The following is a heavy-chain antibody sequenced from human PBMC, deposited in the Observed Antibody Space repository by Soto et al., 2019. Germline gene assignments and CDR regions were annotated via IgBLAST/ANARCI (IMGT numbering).Heavy chain of an antibody. D-gene: IGHD1-1*01. CDR1: GFAFTSYV. V-gene: IGHV3-33*08. Sequence: GGSLRLSCRTSGFAFTSYVMHWVRQAPGKGLEWVAVVWYDGSNEKYADSVKGRFIISRDSSENTLYLQMNTLRVDDTADYYCARGYRYNRGLYGMDVWGQGTTVTVSS. J-gene: IGHJ6*02. CDR3: ARGYRYNRGLYGMDV. CDR2: VWYDGSNE.